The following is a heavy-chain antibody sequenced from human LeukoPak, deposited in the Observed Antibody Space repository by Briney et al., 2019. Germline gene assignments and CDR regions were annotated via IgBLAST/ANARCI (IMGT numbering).Heavy chain of an antibody. CDR1: GFTFSSYG. CDR3: AKGSYYYGSGSPRGAFDI. J-gene: IGHJ3*02. CDR2: ISYDGSNK. Sequence: GRSLRLSCAASGFTFSSYGMHWVRQAPGKGLEWVAVISYDGSNKYYADSVKGRFTISRDNSKNTLYLQMNSLRAEDTAVYYCAKGSYYYGSGSPRGAFDIWGQGTMVTVSS. D-gene: IGHD3-10*01. V-gene: IGHV3-30*18.